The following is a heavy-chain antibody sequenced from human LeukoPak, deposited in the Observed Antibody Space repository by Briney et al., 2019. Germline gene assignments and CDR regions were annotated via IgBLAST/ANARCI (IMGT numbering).Heavy chain of an antibody. CDR1: GFTFSSYA. Sequence: GGSLRLSCAASGFTFSSYAMSWVRQAPGKGLEWVSGISGSGDNTYYADSVKGRFTISRDNSKNTLYVQVNILGTEDTAAYYCAKGSYYDSSGSFYFDYWGQGTLVTVSS. J-gene: IGHJ4*02. V-gene: IGHV3-23*01. D-gene: IGHD3-22*01. CDR2: ISGSGDNT. CDR3: AKGSYYDSSGSFYFDY.